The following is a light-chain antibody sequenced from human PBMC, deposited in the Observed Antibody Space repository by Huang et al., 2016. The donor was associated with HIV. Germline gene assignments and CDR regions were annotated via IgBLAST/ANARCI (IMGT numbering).Light chain of an antibody. Sequence: DIVMTQSPLSLSVTPGEPASISCRSSQSLLHSNGYNYVDWYLQRPGQSPQLLIYLGCYRASGVPDRFNGSESGADFTLKIRRVEAGDVGVYYCMQALQTPRTFGQGTKVEIK. CDR3: MQALQTPRT. CDR2: LGC. J-gene: IGKJ1*01. V-gene: IGKV2-28*01. CDR1: QSLLHSNGYNY.